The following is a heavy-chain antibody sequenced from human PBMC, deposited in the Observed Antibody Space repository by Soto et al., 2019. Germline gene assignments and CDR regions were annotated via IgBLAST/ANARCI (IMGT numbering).Heavy chain of an antibody. CDR2: IYPGDSDT. D-gene: IGHD6-13*01. J-gene: IGHJ4*02. Sequence: GESLKISCKGSGYSFTSYWISWVRQMPGKGLEWMGIIYPGDSDTRYSPSFQGQVTISADKSISTAYLQWSSLKASDTAMYYCARHGGIAAAGTALGYWGQGTLVTVSS. V-gene: IGHV5-51*01. CDR1: GYSFTSYW. CDR3: ARHGGIAAAGTALGY.